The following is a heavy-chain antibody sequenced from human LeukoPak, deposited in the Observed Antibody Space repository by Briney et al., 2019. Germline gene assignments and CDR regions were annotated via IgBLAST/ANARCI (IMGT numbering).Heavy chain of an antibody. J-gene: IGHJ4*02. CDR3: TTVIGGNPDY. V-gene: IGHV3-15*01. CDR2: IKSKSDGGTT. Sequence: GGSLRPSRAASGFTFSSAWMKWVRQAPGKGLEWVGRIKSKSDGGTTDYAAPVKGRFTISRDDSKNTMYLQMNSLKTEDTAVYYCTTVIGGNPDYWGQGTLVTVSS. CDR1: GFTFSSAW. D-gene: IGHD4-23*01.